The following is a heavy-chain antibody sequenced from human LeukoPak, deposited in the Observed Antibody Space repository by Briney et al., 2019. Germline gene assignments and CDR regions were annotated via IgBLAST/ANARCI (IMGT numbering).Heavy chain of an antibody. CDR3: ARRDSSGWYYFDH. D-gene: IGHD6-19*01. CDR2: IKRDGSES. Sequence: GGSLRLSCAASGFTFSSYWMTWVRQAPGKGLEWAANIKRDGSESYYMDSAKGRFTVSRDNAKNSLYLQMNSLRAEDSALYFCARRDSSGWYYFDHWGPGTLVTVSS. V-gene: IGHV3-7*01. CDR1: GFTFSSYW. J-gene: IGHJ4*02.